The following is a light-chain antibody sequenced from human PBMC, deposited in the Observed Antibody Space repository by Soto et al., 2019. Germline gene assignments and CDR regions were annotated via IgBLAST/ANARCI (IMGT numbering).Light chain of an antibody. J-gene: IGLJ2*01. V-gene: IGLV2-14*01. CDR1: SSDVGGYNY. CDR3: SSYTSSSTLGV. Sequence: QSALPQPAYVSGSPGQSITISCTGTSSDVGGYNYVSWYQQHPGKAPKLLIYEVSNRTSGVSNRFSGSKSGNTASLTISGLQAEDEADYYCSSYTSSSTLGVFGGGTKVTVL. CDR2: EVS.